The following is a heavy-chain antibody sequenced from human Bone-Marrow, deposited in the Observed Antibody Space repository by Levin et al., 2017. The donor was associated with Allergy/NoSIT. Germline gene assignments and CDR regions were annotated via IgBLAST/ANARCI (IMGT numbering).Heavy chain of an antibody. CDR1: GFSLSTGGVR. CDR2: IYWNGDK. D-gene: IGHD4-11*01. CDR3: THSSGWGRDYRNSLIDY. V-gene: IGHV2-5*01. Sequence: KVSGPTLVKPSQTLTLTCTFSGFSLSTGGVRVGWIRQPPGKALEWLALIYWNGDKRYSPSLKSRLTITKDTSKNQVVLTLTNVDPVDTATYYCTHSSGWGRDYRNSLIDYWGQGTLVSVSS. J-gene: IGHJ4*02.